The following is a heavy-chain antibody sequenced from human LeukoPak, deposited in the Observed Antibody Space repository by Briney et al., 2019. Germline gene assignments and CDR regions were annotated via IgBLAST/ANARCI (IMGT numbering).Heavy chain of an antibody. V-gene: IGHV4-39*01. D-gene: IGHD3-16*02. CDR2: IYYSGST. Sequence: PSETLSLTCTVSGGSISSSSYYWGWIRQPPGKGLEWIGSIYYSGSTYYNPSLKSRVTISVDTSKNQFSLKLSSVTAADTAVYYCARQSDMITFGGVIAPPHAFDIWGQGPMVTVSS. CDR1: GGSISSSSYY. J-gene: IGHJ3*02. CDR3: ARQSDMITFGGVIAPPHAFDI.